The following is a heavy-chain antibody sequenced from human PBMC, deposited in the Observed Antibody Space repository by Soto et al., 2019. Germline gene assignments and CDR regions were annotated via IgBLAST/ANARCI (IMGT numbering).Heavy chain of an antibody. D-gene: IGHD5-18*01. J-gene: IGHJ6*02. V-gene: IGHV4-31*03. CDR3: ARDKDTATYYYYGLDV. CDR2: IYYSGTT. CDR1: GGPITSYH. Sequence: PSETLSLTCIVSGGPITSYHWNWIRQHPGKGLEWIGNIYYSGTTYYNPSLKSRVTMSVDTSKNQFSLRLSSVTAADTAVYYCARDKDTATYYYYGLDVWGQGTTVTVSS.